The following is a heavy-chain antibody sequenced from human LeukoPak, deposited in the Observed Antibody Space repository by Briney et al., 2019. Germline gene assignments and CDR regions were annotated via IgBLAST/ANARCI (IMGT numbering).Heavy chain of an antibody. V-gene: IGHV4-34*01. CDR1: GGSFSGYY. CDR3: ARAIAGSSSRYYYYYYMDV. J-gene: IGHJ6*03. Sequence: PSETLSLTRAVYGGSFSGYYWSWIRQPPGKGLEWIGEINHSGSTNYNPSLKSRVTISVDTSKNQFSLKLSSVTAADTAVYYCARAIAGSSSRYYYYYYMDVWGKGTTATVSS. CDR2: INHSGST. D-gene: IGHD6-6*01.